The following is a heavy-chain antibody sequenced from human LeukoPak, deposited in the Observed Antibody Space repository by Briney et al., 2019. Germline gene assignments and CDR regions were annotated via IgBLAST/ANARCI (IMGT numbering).Heavy chain of an antibody. CDR2: LYYSGST. J-gene: IGHJ5*02. CDR3: AREARSGYEGFWSDP. Sequence: PSETLSLTCTVSGASITNSSYYWGWIRQPPGIGLEWIGTLYYSGSTYYNPSLKSRVTISVDTSKNQFSLKLSSVTAADTAVYYCAREARSGYEGFWSDPWGQGTLVTVSS. V-gene: IGHV4-39*07. CDR1: GASITNSSYY. D-gene: IGHD5-12*01.